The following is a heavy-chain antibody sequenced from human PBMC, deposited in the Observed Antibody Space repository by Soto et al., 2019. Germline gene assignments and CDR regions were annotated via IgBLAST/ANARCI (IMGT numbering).Heavy chain of an antibody. D-gene: IGHD2-2*01. J-gene: IGHJ4*02. CDR2: ISGSGGST. V-gene: IGHV3-23*01. Sequence: GGSLRLSCAASGFTFSSYAMSWVRQAPGKGLEWVSAISGSGGSTYYADSVKGRFTISRDNSKNTLYLQMNSLRAEDTAVYYCAKDHIVVVPAAMTTVTPVDYRGQGPLVTVSS. CDR1: GFTFSSYA. CDR3: AKDHIVVVPAAMTTVTPVDY.